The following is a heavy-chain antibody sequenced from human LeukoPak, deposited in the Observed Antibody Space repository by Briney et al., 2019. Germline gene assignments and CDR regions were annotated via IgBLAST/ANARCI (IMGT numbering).Heavy chain of an antibody. Sequence: ASVKLSCKASGYTFTVYYMHWVRQAPGQGPEWMGWILPSSGGPYYAQKFQGRITMTRDTSISTAYMELTRLRSDDTAVYCCARKGHVYGDYAYWGQGPLVPVSS. V-gene: IGHV1-2*02. D-gene: IGHD4-17*01. J-gene: IGHJ4*02. CDR2: ILPSSGGP. CDR3: ARKGHVYGDYAY. CDR1: GYTFTVYY.